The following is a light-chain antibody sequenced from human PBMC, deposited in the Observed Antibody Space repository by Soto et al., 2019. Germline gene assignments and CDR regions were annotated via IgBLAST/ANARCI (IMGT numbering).Light chain of an antibody. CDR2: GAS. CDR1: QSISSSY. J-gene: IGKJ2*01. Sequence: EIELTQSPGTLSLSPGERATLSCRASQSISSSYLAWFQQKPGQAPSLLIYGASTRATGIPDRFSGSGSGTDFTLTINRLEPEDFAAYYCQQYASSPLTFGQGTQLEIK. V-gene: IGKV3-20*01. CDR3: QQYASSPLT.